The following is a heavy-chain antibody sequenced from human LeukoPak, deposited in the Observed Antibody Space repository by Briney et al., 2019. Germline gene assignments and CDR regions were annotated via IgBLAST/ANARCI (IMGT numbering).Heavy chain of an antibody. V-gene: IGHV1-69*01. Sequence: SVKVSCKASGGTFSSYAISWVRQAPGQGLEWMGGIIPIFGTANYAQKFQGRVTITADESTSTAYMELSSLRSEDTAVYYCAKDSSYCGGDCYPDYWGQGTLATVSS. CDR1: GGTFSSYA. CDR2: IIPIFGTA. D-gene: IGHD2-21*02. CDR3: AKDSSYCGGDCYPDY. J-gene: IGHJ4*02.